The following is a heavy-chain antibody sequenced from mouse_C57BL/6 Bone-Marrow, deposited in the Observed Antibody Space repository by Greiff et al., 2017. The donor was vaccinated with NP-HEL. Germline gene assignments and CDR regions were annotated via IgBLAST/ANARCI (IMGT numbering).Heavy chain of an antibody. V-gene: IGHV5-9-1*02. CDR3: TRDYYGDY. CDR2: ISSGGDYI. J-gene: IGHJ2*01. Sequence: EVQLVESGAGLVKPGGSLKLSCAASGFTFSSYAMSWVRQTPEKRLEWVASISSGGDYIYYADTVKGRFTLSRDNARNTLYLQMSRQKAVYTAMYYCTRDYYGDYWGQGTTLTVSS. CDR1: GFTFSSYA.